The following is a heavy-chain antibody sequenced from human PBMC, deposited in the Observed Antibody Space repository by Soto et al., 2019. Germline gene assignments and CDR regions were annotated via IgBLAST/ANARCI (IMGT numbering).Heavy chain of an antibody. J-gene: IGHJ5*02. Sequence: GGSLRLSCAASGFTFSSYWMHWVRQVSGKGLVWVSRINSDGTSTSYADSVKGRFTISRDNAKNTMYLEMYSLRAEDTAVYYCARREGLCCGGSCYFDLWGRGTLVTVSS. D-gene: IGHD2-15*01. V-gene: IGHV3-74*01. CDR1: GFTFSSYW. CDR2: INSDGTST. CDR3: ARREGLCCGGSCYFDL.